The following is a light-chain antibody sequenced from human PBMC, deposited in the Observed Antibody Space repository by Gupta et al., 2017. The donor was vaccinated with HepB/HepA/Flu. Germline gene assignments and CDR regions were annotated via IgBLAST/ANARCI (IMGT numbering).Light chain of an antibody. CDR1: QDMNSY. J-gene: IGKJ5*01. CDR3: QQFNSYPIT. CDR2: TAS. Sequence: DIQLTQSPSFLSASVGDRVTITCRASQDMNSYLIWYQQKPGKAPNLLIYTASTLQGGVPSSFSGSGSGTEFTLTISSLQPEDFATYYCQQFNSYPITFGQGTRLDIK. V-gene: IGKV1-9*01.